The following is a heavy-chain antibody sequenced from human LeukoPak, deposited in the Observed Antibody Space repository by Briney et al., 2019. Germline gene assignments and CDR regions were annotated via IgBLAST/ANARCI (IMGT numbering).Heavy chain of an antibody. CDR3: ASYGDIAVVPAARAVHAFDI. CDR1: GSSISSSNW. J-gene: IGHJ3*02. CDR2: IYHSGST. Sequence: SGTLSLTCAVSGSSISSSNWWSWVRQPPGKGLEWIGEIYHSGSTNYNPSLKSRVTISVDKSKNQFSLKLSSVTAADTAVYYCASYGDIAVVPAARAVHAFDIWGQGTMVTVSS. D-gene: IGHD2-2*01. V-gene: IGHV4-4*02.